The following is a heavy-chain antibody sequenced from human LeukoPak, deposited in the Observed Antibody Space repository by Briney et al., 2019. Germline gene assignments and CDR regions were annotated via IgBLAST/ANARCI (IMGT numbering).Heavy chain of an antibody. D-gene: IGHD6-13*01. Sequence: ASVKVSCKASGYTFTGYYMHWVRQAPGQGLEWMGWINPNSGGTNYAQKSQGRVTMTRDTSISTAYMELSRLRSDDTAVYYCARFLVAAAGTDDAFDIWGQGTMVTVSS. V-gene: IGHV1-2*02. CDR1: GYTFTGYY. J-gene: IGHJ3*02. CDR3: ARFLVAAAGTDDAFDI. CDR2: INPNSGGT.